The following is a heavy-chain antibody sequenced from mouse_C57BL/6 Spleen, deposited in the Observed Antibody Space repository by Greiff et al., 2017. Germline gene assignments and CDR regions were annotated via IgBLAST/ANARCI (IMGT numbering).Heavy chain of an antibody. V-gene: IGHV5-6*01. J-gene: IGHJ4*01. CDR2: ISSGGSYT. D-gene: IGHD1-1*01. CDR1: GFTFSSYG. Sequence: EVMLVESGGDLVKPGGSLKLSCAASGFTFSSYGMSWVRQTPDKRLEWVATISSGGSYTYYPDSVKGRFTICRDNAKNTLYLQMSSLKSEDTAMYYCARHYGSSPYAMDYWGQGTSVTVSS. CDR3: ARHYGSSPYAMDY.